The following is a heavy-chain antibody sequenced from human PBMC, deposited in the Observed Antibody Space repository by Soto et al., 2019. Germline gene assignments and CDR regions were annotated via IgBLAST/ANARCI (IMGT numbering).Heavy chain of an antibody. Sequence: QVQLVQSGGEVKKPGSSVKVSCRASVGTFSSYAVSWVRQAPGQGLEWMGVIIPLLNTPKYAPKFQDRVTTTAATCATVAYKELSSLRSEETAVYYGARKSSAPNYSYYGMDVWGQGTTVTVSS. CDR2: IIPLLNTP. CDR1: VGTFSSYA. J-gene: IGHJ6*02. CDR3: ARKSSAPNYSYYGMDV. D-gene: IGHD6-19*01. V-gene: IGHV1-69*06.